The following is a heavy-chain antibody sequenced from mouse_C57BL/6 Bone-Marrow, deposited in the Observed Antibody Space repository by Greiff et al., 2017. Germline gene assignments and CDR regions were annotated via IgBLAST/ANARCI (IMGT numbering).Heavy chain of an antibody. Sequence: VKLQESGAELVRPGTSVKVSCKASGYAFTNYLIEWVKQRPGQGLEWIGVINPGSGGTNYNEKFKGKATLTADKSSSTAYMQLSSLTSEDSAVYFCATAWCCFDYWGQGTTLPVSS. V-gene: IGHV1-54*01. CDR3: ATAWCCFDY. D-gene: IGHD1-1*02. CDR1: GYAFTNYL. J-gene: IGHJ2*01. CDR2: INPGSGGT.